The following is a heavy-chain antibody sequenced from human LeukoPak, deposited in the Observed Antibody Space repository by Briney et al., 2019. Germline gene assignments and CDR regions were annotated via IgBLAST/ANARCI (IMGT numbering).Heavy chain of an antibody. J-gene: IGHJ3*02. CDR1: GFTSSNYE. V-gene: IGHV3-48*03. CDR3: AREDPDAFDI. CDR2: ITTSGSAR. Sequence: PGGSLRLSCAASGFTSSNYEMNWVRQAPGKGLEWVSYITTSGSARYYADSVKGRFTISRDNAKNSLYLQLNSLRAEDTAVYYCAREDPDAFDIWGQGTMVTVSS.